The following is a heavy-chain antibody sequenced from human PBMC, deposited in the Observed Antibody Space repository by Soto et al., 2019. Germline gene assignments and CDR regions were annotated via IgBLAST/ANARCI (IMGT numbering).Heavy chain of an antibody. Sequence: QITLNESGPTPVKSRQTLTLTCTFSGFSLTTSGVGVGWIRQSPGKAPERLALIYWDDDKRYSPSLRSRPTIPKYTSKHQVVLTMADLDPADTATYYCAHRVLRTVFGLVTTTAIYFDFWGQGTPVAVSS. CDR3: AHRVLRTVFGLVTTTAIYFDF. CDR2: IYWDDDK. CDR1: GFSLTTSGVG. J-gene: IGHJ4*02. V-gene: IGHV2-5*02. D-gene: IGHD3-3*01.